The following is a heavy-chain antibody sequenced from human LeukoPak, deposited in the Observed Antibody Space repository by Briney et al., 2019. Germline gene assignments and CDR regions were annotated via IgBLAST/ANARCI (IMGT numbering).Heavy chain of an antibody. Sequence: GGSLRLSCAASGFTFSSYGMSWVRQAPGKGLEWVSGISDSAGNTYYADSVKGRFTVSRDNSKNTLYLQMNSLRAEHTAIYYCAKHPATIGGYIDYWGQGTLVTVSS. CDR3: AKHPATIGGYIDY. D-gene: IGHD6-13*01. CDR2: ISDSAGNT. CDR1: GFTFSSYG. J-gene: IGHJ4*02. V-gene: IGHV3-23*01.